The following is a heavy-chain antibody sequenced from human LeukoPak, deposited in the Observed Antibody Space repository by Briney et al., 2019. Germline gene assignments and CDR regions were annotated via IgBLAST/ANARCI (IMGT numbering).Heavy chain of an antibody. CDR2: FDPEDGET. CDR1: GYTLTELS. Sequence: ASVKVSCKVSGYTLTELSMHWVRQAPGKGLEWMGGFDPEDGETIYAQKFQGRVTMTEDTSTDTAYMELSSLRSEDTAVYYCASSVAYGSGSPFDYYYGMDVWGQGTTVTVSS. CDR3: ASSVAYGSGSPFDYYYGMDV. D-gene: IGHD3-10*01. V-gene: IGHV1-24*01. J-gene: IGHJ6*02.